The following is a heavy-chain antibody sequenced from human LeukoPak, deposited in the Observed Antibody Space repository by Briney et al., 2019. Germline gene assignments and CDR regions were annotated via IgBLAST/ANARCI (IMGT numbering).Heavy chain of an antibody. D-gene: IGHD6-13*01. J-gene: IGHJ4*02. CDR1: GFTFSSYG. Sequence: PGGSLRLSCAASGFTFSSYGMHWVRQAPGKGPEWVAVIWYDGSNKYYADSVKGRFTISRDNSKNTLYLQMNSLRAEDTAVYYCARDLKQQGHFDYWGQGTLVTVSS. V-gene: IGHV3-33*01. CDR2: IWYDGSNK. CDR3: ARDLKQQGHFDY.